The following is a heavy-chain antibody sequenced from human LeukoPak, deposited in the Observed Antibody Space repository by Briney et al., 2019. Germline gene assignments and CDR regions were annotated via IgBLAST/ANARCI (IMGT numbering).Heavy chain of an antibody. V-gene: IGHV4-59*01. D-gene: IGHD3-9*01. J-gene: IGHJ4*02. Sequence: SETLSLTCTVSGGSISSYYWSWIRQPPGKGLEWIGYIYYSGSTNYNPSLKSRVTISVDTSKNRFSLKLSSVTAADTAVYYCAREALRYFDWAPYYFNYWGQGTLVTVSS. CDR3: AREALRYFDWAPYYFNY. CDR2: IYYSGST. CDR1: GGSISSYY.